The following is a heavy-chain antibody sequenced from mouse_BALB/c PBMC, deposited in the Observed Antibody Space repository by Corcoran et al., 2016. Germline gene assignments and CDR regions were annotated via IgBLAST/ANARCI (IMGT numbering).Heavy chain of an antibody. CDR1: GYTFTSYV. CDR3: AREGCAY. J-gene: IGHJ3*01. CDR2: INPYNDGT. Sequence: EVQLQQSGPELVKTGASVPMSCTASGYTFTSYVMHWVKQKPGQGLEWYGYINPYNDGTKYNEKFKGKDTLTSDKSSSTAYMELSSLTSEDSAVYYCAREGCAYWGQGTLVTVSA. V-gene: IGHV1S136*01.